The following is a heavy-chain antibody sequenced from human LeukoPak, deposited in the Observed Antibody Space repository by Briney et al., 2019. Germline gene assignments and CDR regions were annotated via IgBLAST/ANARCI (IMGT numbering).Heavy chain of an antibody. CDR1: GYTFTSYY. V-gene: IGHV1-46*01. J-gene: IGHJ3*02. CDR2: INPSGGST. Sequence: ASVKVSCKASGYTFTSYYMHWVRQAPGQGLEWMGIINPSGGSTNYAQKLQGRVTMTTDTSTSTAYMELRSLRSDDTAVYYCARDPCGGSSCHDAFDIWGQGTMVTVSS. CDR3: ARDPCGGSSCHDAFDI. D-gene: IGHD2-15*01.